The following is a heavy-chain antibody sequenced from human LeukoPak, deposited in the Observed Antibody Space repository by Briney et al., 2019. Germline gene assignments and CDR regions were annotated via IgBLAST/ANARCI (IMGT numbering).Heavy chain of an antibody. D-gene: IGHD6-13*01. J-gene: IGHJ5*02. V-gene: IGHV3-11*04. CDR3: ARASSWYGVDP. CDR1: GFTFSDYY. CDR2: ISSRDSTI. Sequence: GGSLRLSCAASGFTFSDYYMSWIRQTPGKGLEWVSYISSRDSTIYYADSVKGRFTISRDNAKNSLYLQMNSLRAEDTAVYYCARASSWYGVDPWGQGTLVTVSS.